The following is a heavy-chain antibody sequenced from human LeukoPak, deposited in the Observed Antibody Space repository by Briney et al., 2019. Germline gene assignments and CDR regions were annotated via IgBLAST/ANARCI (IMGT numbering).Heavy chain of an antibody. CDR1: GGSISSYY. CDR2: IYYTGST. CDR3: ARGGQEVVYASDFDY. D-gene: IGHD2-8*02. Sequence: SETLSLTCTVSGGSISSYYWSWIRQPPGKGLQWIGYIYYTGSTTYNPSLKSRVTISVDTSKNHFSLNLTSVTAADTAVYYCARGGQEVVYASDFDYWGQGTLVTVSS. J-gene: IGHJ4*02. V-gene: IGHV4-59*01.